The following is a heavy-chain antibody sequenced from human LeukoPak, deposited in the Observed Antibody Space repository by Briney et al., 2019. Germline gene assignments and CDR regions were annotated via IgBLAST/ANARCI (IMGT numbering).Heavy chain of an antibody. J-gene: IGHJ4*02. V-gene: IGHV3-30-3*01. CDR2: ISYDGSNK. CDR1: GFTFSSYA. CDR3: TREGLVEYFDY. Sequence: PGGSLRLSCAASGFTFSSYAMHWVRQAPGKGLEWVAVISYDGSNKYYADSVKGRFTISRDNAKNSLYLQMNSLRAEDTAVYYCTREGLVEYFDYWGQGTLVTVSS. D-gene: IGHD6-6*01.